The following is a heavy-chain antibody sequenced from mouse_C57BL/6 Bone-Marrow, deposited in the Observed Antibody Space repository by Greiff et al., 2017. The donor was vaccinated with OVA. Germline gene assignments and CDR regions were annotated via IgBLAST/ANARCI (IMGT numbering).Heavy chain of an antibody. CDR1: GYTFTSYG. CDR2: IYPRSGNT. CDR3: ARNDYALYYYAMDY. Sequence: QVQLKQSGAELARPGASVKLSCKASGYTFTSYGISWVKQRTGQGLEWIGEIYPRSGNTYYNEKFKGKATLTADKSSSTAYMELRSLTSEDSAVYFCARNDYALYYYAMDYWGQGTSVTVSS. D-gene: IGHD2-4*01. J-gene: IGHJ4*01. V-gene: IGHV1-81*01.